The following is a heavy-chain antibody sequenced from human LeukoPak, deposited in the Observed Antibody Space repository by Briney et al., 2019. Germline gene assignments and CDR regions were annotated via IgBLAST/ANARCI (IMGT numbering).Heavy chain of an antibody. J-gene: IGHJ3*01. CDR1: GYTFTTYY. D-gene: IGHD3-22*01. V-gene: IGHV1-46*01. CDR3: ARQSSDSSGSDDFDV. Sequence: GSVKVSCKASGYTFTTYYMHWVRQAPGQGLEWMGIIIPSGGSTTYAQKFQGRVTMTRDTSTSTVYMELSSLRSEDTAVYYCARQSSDSSGSDDFDVWGQGTMVTVSS. CDR2: IIPSGGST.